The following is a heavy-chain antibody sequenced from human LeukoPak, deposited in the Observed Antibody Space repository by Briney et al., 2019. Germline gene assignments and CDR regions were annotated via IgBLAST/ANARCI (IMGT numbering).Heavy chain of an antibody. D-gene: IGHD2-15*01. V-gene: IGHV3-48*03. Sequence: GGSLRLSCAASGFTFSSYEMNWVRQAPGKGLEWVSYISSSGSTIYYADSVKGRFTISRDNAKNPLYLQMNSLRAEDTALYYCARGWQLGYCSGGSCRFDPWGQGTLVTVSS. CDR3: ARGWQLGYCSGGSCRFDP. J-gene: IGHJ5*02. CDR1: GFTFSSYE. CDR2: ISSSGSTI.